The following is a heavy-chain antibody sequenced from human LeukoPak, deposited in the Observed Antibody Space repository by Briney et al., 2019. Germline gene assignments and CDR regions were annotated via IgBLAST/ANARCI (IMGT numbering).Heavy chain of an antibody. V-gene: IGHV4-31*03. Sequence: SETLSLTCTVSGGSISSGGYYWSWIRQHPGKGLEWIGYIYYSGSTYYNPSLKSRVTISVDTSKNQFSLKLSSVTAADTAVYYCARASTSNWFDPWGQGTLATVSS. CDR3: ARASTSNWFDP. D-gene: IGHD5/OR15-5a*01. CDR2: IYYSGST. J-gene: IGHJ5*02. CDR1: GGSISSGGYY.